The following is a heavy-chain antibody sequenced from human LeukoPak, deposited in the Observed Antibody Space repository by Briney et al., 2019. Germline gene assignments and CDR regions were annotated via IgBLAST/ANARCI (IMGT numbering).Heavy chain of an antibody. J-gene: IGHJ3*02. CDR2: IYYSGST. Sequence: SETLSLTCAVYGGSFSGYYWSWIRQPPGKGLEWIGYIYYSGSTNYNPSLKSRVTISVDTSKNQFSLKLSSVTAADTAVYYCARDLGRGDDAFDIWGQGTMVTVSS. CDR3: ARDLGRGDDAFDI. D-gene: IGHD3-16*01. V-gene: IGHV4-59*01. CDR1: GGSFSGYY.